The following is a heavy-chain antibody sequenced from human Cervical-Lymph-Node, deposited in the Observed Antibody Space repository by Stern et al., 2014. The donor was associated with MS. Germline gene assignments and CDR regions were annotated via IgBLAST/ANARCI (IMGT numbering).Heavy chain of an antibody. J-gene: IGHJ5*02. CDR2: IIPMLGAT. CDR1: RDTFSYSA. Sequence: QVQLVQSGAEVKKPGSSVKVSCKASRDTFSYSALSWVRQAPGQRPEWMGGIIPMLGATSYAQKFQGRVTITADTSTHIAYMELSSLTSEDTAVYFCARDQGDYGSGSEDSWFDPWGQGTLVTVSS. D-gene: IGHD3-10*01. CDR3: ARDQGDYGSGSEDSWFDP. V-gene: IGHV1-69*06.